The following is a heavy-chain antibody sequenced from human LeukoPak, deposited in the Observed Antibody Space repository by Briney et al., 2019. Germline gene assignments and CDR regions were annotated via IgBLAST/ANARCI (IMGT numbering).Heavy chain of an antibody. Sequence: PGGSLRLSCAASGFPFSTYWMSWVRQAPGKGLEWVANINQDGTEKYYVDSVKGRFTISRDYAKNSLYLQMNSLRAEDTAVYYCARDGIQTGDDAFDIWGQGTMVTVSS. CDR1: GFPFSTYW. CDR3: ARDGIQTGDDAFDI. CDR2: INQDGTEK. D-gene: IGHD7-27*01. J-gene: IGHJ3*02. V-gene: IGHV3-7*01.